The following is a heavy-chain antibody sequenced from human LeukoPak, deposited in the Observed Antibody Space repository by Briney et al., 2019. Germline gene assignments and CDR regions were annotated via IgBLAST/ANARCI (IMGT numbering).Heavy chain of an antibody. V-gene: IGHV4-31*03. CDR2: IYYSGST. CDR3: ARAKDPHYYDSNGYWFDP. J-gene: IGHJ5*02. CDR1: GGSISSGGYY. D-gene: IGHD3-22*01. Sequence: SETLSLTCTVSGGSISSGGYYWSWIRQHPGKGLEWIGYIYYSGSTYYNPSLKSRVTISVDTSKNQFSLKLSSVTAADTAVYYCARAKDPHYYDSNGYWFDPWGQGTLVTVSS.